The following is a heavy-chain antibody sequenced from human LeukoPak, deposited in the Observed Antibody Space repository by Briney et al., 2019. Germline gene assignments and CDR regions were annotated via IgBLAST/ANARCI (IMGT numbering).Heavy chain of an antibody. CDR3: ARGLWIQLWLVRDAFDI. Sequence: GASVKVSCKASGYTFTSYDINWVRQATGQGLEWMGWVNPNSGNTGYAQKFQGRVTITRNTSISTAYMELSSLRSEDTAVYYCARGLWIQLWLVRDAFDIWGQGTMVTVSS. V-gene: IGHV1-8*03. D-gene: IGHD5-18*01. CDR1: GYTFTSYD. CDR2: VNPNSGNT. J-gene: IGHJ3*02.